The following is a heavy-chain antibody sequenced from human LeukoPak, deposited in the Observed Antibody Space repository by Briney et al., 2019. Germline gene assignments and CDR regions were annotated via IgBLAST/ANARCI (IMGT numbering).Heavy chain of an antibody. J-gene: IGHJ4*02. CDR2: IFPSGSS. V-gene: IGHV4-4*09. CDR1: GVSISSYY. CDR3: ARSPPAPKQFDS. D-gene: IGHD2-2*01. Sequence: SETLSLTCTVSGVSISSYYWSWIRQPPGKGLERIGYIFPSGSSNYDPSLKSRVTMSVDTSKNQISLKLYSVIAADTAVYYCARSPPAPKQFDSWGQGILVTVSS.